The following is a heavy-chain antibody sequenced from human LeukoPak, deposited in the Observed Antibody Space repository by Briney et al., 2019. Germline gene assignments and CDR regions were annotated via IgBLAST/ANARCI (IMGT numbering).Heavy chain of an antibody. D-gene: IGHD3-10*02. CDR1: GFTFDDYA. Sequence: GGSLRLSCAASGFTFDDYAMHWVRQRPGKGLEWVSGITWKSDVVGYAPSVKGRFTISRDNAKNSLYLQMNSLRAEDTAVYYCAELGITMIGGVWGKGTTVTISS. V-gene: IGHV3-9*01. J-gene: IGHJ6*04. CDR3: AELGITMIGGV. CDR2: ITWKSDVV.